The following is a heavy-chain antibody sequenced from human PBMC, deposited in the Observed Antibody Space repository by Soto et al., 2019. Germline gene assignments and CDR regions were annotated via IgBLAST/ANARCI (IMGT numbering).Heavy chain of an antibody. J-gene: IGHJ4*02. Sequence: ASRKVSCKASGYIFTGYYMHWVRQAPGQGLEWMGWINPNSGDTNYTQKFQGWVTMTRDTSISTAYMELSRLRSDDTAVYYCATSRISIAVAGETEYYFDYWGQGTLVTVSS. CDR2: INPNSGDT. D-gene: IGHD6-19*01. CDR1: GYIFTGYY. CDR3: ATSRISIAVAGETEYYFDY. V-gene: IGHV1-2*04.